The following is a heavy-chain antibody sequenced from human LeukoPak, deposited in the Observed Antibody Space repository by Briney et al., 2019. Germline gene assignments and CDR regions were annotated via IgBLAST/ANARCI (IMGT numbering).Heavy chain of an antibody. CDR2: IIPILGIA. J-gene: IGHJ6*03. Sequence: SVKVSCKASGGTFSSYTISWVRQAPGQGLEWVGRIIPILGIANYAQKFQGRVTITADKSTSTAYMELSSLRSEDTAVYYCARTGYCTNGVCYAHYYYYYMGVWGKGTTVTVSS. D-gene: IGHD2-8*01. V-gene: IGHV1-69*02. CDR1: GGTFSSYT. CDR3: ARTGYCTNGVCYAHYYYYYMGV.